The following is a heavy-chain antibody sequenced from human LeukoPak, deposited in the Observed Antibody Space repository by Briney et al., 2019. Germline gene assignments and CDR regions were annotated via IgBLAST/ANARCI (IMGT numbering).Heavy chain of an antibody. D-gene: IGHD7-27*01. V-gene: IGHV4-59*12. Sequence: PSETLSLTCTVSGGSISSYYWSWIRQPPGKGLEWIGYIYYSGSTNYNPSLKSRVTISVDTSKNQFSLKLSSVTAADTAVYYCARRLGGKPRPYYFDYWGQGTLVTVSS. CDR1: GGSISSYY. CDR2: IYYSGST. J-gene: IGHJ4*02. CDR3: ARRLGGKPRPYYFDY.